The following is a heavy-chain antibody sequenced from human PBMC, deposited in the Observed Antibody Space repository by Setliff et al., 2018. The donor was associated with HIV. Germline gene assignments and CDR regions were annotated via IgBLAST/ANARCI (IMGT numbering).Heavy chain of an antibody. J-gene: IGHJ4*02. CDR2: TNHVGST. D-gene: IGHD4-17*01. Sequence: LETLSLTRAASEDSIEDSITNALSWAWIRQPPGKGLEWIGSTNHVGSTFYNPSLRSRVTISTDMSKNQFSLRLSSVTAADTAVYYCARGPQSYGDYSWWGRGTLVTVSS. CDR3: ARGPQSYGDYSW. V-gene: IGHV4-38-2*01. CDR1: EDSIEDSITNALS.